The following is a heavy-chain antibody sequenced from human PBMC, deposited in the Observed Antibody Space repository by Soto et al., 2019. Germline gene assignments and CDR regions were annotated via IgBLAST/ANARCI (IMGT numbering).Heavy chain of an antibody. J-gene: IGHJ4*02. CDR3: ATGYYDSSGYLAFDY. D-gene: IGHD3-22*01. CDR2: ISGSGGST. V-gene: IGHV3-23*01. CDR1: GFTFSSYA. Sequence: GGSLRLSCAASGFTFSSYAMSWVRQAPGKGLEWVSAISGSGGSTYYADSVKGRFTISRDNSKNTLYLQMNSLRAEDTAVYYCATGYYDSSGYLAFDYWGQGTLVTVSS.